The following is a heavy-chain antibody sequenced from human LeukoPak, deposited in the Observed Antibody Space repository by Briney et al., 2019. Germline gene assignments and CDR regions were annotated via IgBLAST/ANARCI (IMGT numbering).Heavy chain of an antibody. CDR1: GSTLSSYS. CDR2: VSPDGGTT. CDR3: AKRPPSGLVFPDN. Sequence: PGGSLRPACAPSGSTLSSYSMSWVRQAPGKGLEWVSAVSPDGGTTYYADSVKGRFTISRDNSKNTLYLQMNSLRAEDTAVYYCAKRPPSGLVFPDNWGERNLVTVSS. V-gene: IGHV3-23*01. J-gene: IGHJ4*02. D-gene: IGHD1-14*01.